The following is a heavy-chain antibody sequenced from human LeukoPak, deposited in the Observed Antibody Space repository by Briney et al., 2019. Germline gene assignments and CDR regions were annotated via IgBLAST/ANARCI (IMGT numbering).Heavy chain of an antibody. CDR2: ISGSGSGGST. CDR1: GFTFSSSA. V-gene: IGHV3-23*01. Sequence: GGSLRLSCAASGFTFSSSAMSWVRKAPGRGLEWVSSISGSGSGGSTYYADSVKGRFTISRDNSKNTLYLQMNSLRAEDTAVYYCAKSGYNRFDYWGQGTLVTVSS. D-gene: IGHD5-24*01. J-gene: IGHJ4*02. CDR3: AKSGYNRFDY.